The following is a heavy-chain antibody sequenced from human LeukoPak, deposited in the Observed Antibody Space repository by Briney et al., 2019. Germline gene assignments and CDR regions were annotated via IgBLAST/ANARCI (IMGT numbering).Heavy chain of an antibody. Sequence: SGTLSLTCGVSGGSVINTNWWTWVRQPPGKGLEWIGEVHLDGRTNYNPSLEGRLTMSVDVSENQVSLKLTSATAADTAVYYCAREGGFYRPLDYSGQGTLVTVPS. CDR3: AREGGFYRPLDY. J-gene: IGHJ4*02. V-gene: IGHV4-4*02. CDR2: VHLDGRT. D-gene: IGHD3-3*01. CDR1: GGSVINTNW.